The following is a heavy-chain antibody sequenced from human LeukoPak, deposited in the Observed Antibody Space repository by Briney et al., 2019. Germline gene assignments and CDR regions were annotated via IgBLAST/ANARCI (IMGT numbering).Heavy chain of an antibody. CDR2: ISYDGSNK. D-gene: IGHD3-3*01. J-gene: IGHJ6*03. V-gene: IGHV3-30*01. CDR3: ARDGTIFGVVEYYMDV. CDR1: GFTFSSYA. Sequence: GGSLRLSCAASGFTFSSYAMHWVRQAPGKGLEWVAVISYDGSNKYYADSVKGRFTISRDNSKNTLYLQMNSLRAEDTAVYYCARDGTIFGVVEYYMDVWGKGTTVTVSS.